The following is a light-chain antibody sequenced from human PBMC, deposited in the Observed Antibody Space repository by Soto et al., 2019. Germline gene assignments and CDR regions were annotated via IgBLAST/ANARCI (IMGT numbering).Light chain of an antibody. CDR2: EVA. V-gene: IGLV2-14*03. CDR1: NSDVGAYPY. Sequence: QSVLAQPASVSGSPGQSITISCTGTNSDVGAYPYVSWYQQHPGNAPKLLIYEVADRPSGVSDRFSGSKSGNTASLTISALQAEDEAVYYCSSYATSGTNVIFGGGTKGTVL. CDR3: SSYATSGTNVI. J-gene: IGLJ2*01.